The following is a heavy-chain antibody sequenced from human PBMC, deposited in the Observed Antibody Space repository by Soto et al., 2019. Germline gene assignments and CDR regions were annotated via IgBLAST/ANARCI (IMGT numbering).Heavy chain of an antibody. D-gene: IGHD5-18*01. J-gene: IGHJ4*02. CDR3: ARDNSGYSYALDY. Sequence: SETLSLTCTVSGGSISSYHWSWIRQPPGKGLEWIGYIYYSGSTNYNPSLKSRVTISVDTSKNQFSLKLSSVTAADTAVYYCARDNSGYSYALDYWGQETLVTVSS. V-gene: IGHV4-59*01. CDR2: IYYSGST. CDR1: GGSISSYH.